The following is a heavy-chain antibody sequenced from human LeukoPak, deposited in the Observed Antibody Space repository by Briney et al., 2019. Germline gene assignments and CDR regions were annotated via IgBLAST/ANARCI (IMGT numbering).Heavy chain of an antibody. J-gene: IGHJ4*02. Sequence: PGKGLEWIGAINHSGSTNYNPSLKTRLTISVDTSKNQFSLKLSSVTAADTAVYYCARVPSDWGQGTLVTVSS. V-gene: IGHV4-34*01. CDR2: INHSGST. CDR3: ARVPSD.